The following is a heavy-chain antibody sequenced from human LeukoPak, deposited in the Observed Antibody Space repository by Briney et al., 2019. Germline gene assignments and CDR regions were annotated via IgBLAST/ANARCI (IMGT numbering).Heavy chain of an antibody. CDR2: MNPNSGNT. CDR3: ARDISGSRVGGYFDY. Sequence: ASVKVSCKASGYTFTSYDINWVRQATGQGLEWMGWMNPNSGNTGYAQKFQGRVTIARNTSISTAYMALSSLRSEDTAVYYCARDISGSRVGGYFDYWGQGTLVTVSS. D-gene: IGHD1-26*01. J-gene: IGHJ4*02. CDR1: GYTFTSYD. V-gene: IGHV1-8*03.